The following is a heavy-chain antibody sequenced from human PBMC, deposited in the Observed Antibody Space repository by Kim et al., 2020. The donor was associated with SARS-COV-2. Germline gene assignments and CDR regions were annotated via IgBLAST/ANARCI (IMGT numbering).Heavy chain of an antibody. J-gene: IGHJ4*02. D-gene: IGHD3-10*01. Sequence: TKYNPSLKRRVTISVDTSKNQFSLKLSSVTAADTAVYYCARDAGSPGFDYWGQGTLVTVSS. V-gene: IGHV4-34*01. CDR2: T. CDR3: ARDAGSPGFDY.